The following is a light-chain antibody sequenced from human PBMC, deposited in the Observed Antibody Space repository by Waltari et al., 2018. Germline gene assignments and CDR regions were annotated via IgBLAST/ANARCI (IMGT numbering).Light chain of an antibody. CDR1: QSITKRY. Sequence: VLTQSPGTLSLSPGERATFSCRASQSITKRYFAWYQQKPGQAPRLLIYGESSRAPGIPDRFSGSGSGTDFTLTISRLEPEDFAVYYCQQYGSSVMYTFGQGTKLEIK. CDR3: QQYGSSVMYT. J-gene: IGKJ2*01. CDR2: GES. V-gene: IGKV3-20*01.